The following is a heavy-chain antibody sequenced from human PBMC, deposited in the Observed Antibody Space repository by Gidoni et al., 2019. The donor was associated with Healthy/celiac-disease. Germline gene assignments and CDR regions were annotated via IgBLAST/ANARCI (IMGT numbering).Heavy chain of an antibody. CDR3: ARTVYSSSSASFDY. Sequence: EVQLVESGGGLVQPGGSLRLSCAASGFTFSSYWMSWVRQAPGKGLECVANIKKDGSEKYYVDSVKGRFTISRDNAKNSLYLQMNSLRAEDTAVYYCARTVYSSSSASFDYWGQGTLVTVSS. CDR1: GFTFSSYW. V-gene: IGHV3-7*01. CDR2: IKKDGSEK. D-gene: IGHD6-13*01. J-gene: IGHJ4*02.